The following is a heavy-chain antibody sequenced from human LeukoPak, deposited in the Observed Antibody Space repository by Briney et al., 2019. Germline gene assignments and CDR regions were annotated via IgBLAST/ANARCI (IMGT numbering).Heavy chain of an antibody. CDR2: IYSSGST. CDR1: GFTVSSNY. Sequence: GGSLRLSCAASGFTVSSNYMSWVRQAPGKGLEWVSVIYSSGSTYYADSVKGRFTISRDNSKNTVYLQMNSLRAEDTAVYYCARTITMVRPYDYWGQGTLVTVSS. V-gene: IGHV3-53*01. D-gene: IGHD3-10*01. CDR3: ARTITMVRPYDY. J-gene: IGHJ4*02.